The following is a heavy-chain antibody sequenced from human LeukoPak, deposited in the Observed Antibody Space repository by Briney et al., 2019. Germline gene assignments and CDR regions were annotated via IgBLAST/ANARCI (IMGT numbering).Heavy chain of an antibody. D-gene: IGHD6-13*01. CDR2: IYYSGST. V-gene: IGHV4-59*08. CDR1: GGSISSYY. J-gene: IGHJ4*02. CDR3: ASSSSWYLFDY. Sequence: SETLSLTCTVSGGSISSYYWSWIRQPPGKGLEWIGYIYYSGSTNYNPSLKSRVTISVDTSKNQFSLKLSSATAADTAVYYCASSSSWYLFDYWGQGTLVTVSS.